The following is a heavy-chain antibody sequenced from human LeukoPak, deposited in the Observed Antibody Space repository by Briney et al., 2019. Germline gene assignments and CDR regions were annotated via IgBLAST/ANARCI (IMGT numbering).Heavy chain of an antibody. CDR1: GYTFTSYY. J-gene: IGHJ5*02. Sequence: GASVTVSCTASGYTFTSYYMHWVRQAPGQGLEWMGIINPSGGSTSYAQKFQGRVTMTRDTSTSTVYMELSSLRSEDTAVYYCARDGCSSTSCYASGNWFDPWGQGTLVTVSS. CDR3: ARDGCSSTSCYASGNWFDP. CDR2: INPSGGST. D-gene: IGHD2-2*01. V-gene: IGHV1-46*01.